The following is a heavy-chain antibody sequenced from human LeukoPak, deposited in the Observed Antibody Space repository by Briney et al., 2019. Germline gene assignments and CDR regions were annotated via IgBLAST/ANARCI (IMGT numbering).Heavy chain of an antibody. CDR2: ISSSGGST. V-gene: IGHV3-23*01. CDR3: AKSTPSITMIVVDAFDI. D-gene: IGHD3-22*01. Sequence: GGSLRLSCAASGFTFSSCAMSWVRQAPGKGLEWVSAISSSGGSTYYADSVKGRFTISRDNSKNTLYLQMNSLRAEDTAVYYCAKSTPSITMIVVDAFDIWGQGTMVTVSS. CDR1: GFTFSSCA. J-gene: IGHJ3*02.